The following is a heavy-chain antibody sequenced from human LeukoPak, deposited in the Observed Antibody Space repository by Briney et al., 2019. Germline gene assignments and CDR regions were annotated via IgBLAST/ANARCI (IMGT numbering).Heavy chain of an antibody. V-gene: IGHV4-61*01. CDR1: GGSVSSGSYY. J-gene: IGHJ6*04. CDR3: ARETTVTTSNYYYYYGMDV. CDR2: IYYSGST. Sequence: SETLSLTCTVYGGSVSSGSYYWSWIRQPPGTGLEWIGYIYYSGSTNYNPSLKSRVTISVDTSKNQFSLKLSSVTAADTAVYYCARETTVTTSNYYYYYGMDVWGKGTTVTVSS. D-gene: IGHD4-17*01.